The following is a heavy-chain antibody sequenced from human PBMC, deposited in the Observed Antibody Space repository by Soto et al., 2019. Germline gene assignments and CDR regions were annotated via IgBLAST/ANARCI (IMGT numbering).Heavy chain of an antibody. Sequence: LSXTCTVSGDSIGSSDYYWSWIRQTPGKGLEWIGHIFYSGTTYYNPSLKSRLTISVDTSKNHFSLRLTSVTAADTAVYYCARDLWVEPELYYYGMDVWGQGTTVTVSS. V-gene: IGHV4-30-4*01. CDR1: GDSIGSSDYY. CDR3: ARDLWVEPELYYYGMDV. D-gene: IGHD1-1*01. CDR2: IFYSGTT. J-gene: IGHJ6*02.